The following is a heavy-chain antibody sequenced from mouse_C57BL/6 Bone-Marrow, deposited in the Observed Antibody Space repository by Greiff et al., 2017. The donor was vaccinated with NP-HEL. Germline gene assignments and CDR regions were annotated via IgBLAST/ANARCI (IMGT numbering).Heavy chain of an antibody. J-gene: IGHJ1*03. V-gene: IGHV3-6*01. D-gene: IGHD2-1*01. Sequence: EVKLLESGPGLVKPSQSLSLTCSVTGYSITSGYYWNWIRQFPGNKLEWMGYISYDGSNNYNPSLKNRISITRDTSKNQFFLKLNSVTTEDTATYYCARDPLWYPYWYFDVWGTGTTVTVSS. CDR3: ARDPLWYPYWYFDV. CDR2: ISYDGSN. CDR1: GYSITSGYY.